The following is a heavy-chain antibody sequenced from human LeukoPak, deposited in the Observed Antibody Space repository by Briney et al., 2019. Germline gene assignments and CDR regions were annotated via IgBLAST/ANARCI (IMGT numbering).Heavy chain of an antibody. CDR2: IYSGGST. CDR1: GFTVSSNY. Sequence: GGSLRLSCAASGFTVSSNYMSWVRQAPGKGLKWVSVIYSGGSTYYADSVKGRFTISRDNAKNTLYLQMNSLRTEDTAVYYCARGGSTWLGYWGQGTLVTVSS. D-gene: IGHD5/OR15-5a*01. V-gene: IGHV3-66*01. CDR3: ARGGSTWLGY. J-gene: IGHJ4*02.